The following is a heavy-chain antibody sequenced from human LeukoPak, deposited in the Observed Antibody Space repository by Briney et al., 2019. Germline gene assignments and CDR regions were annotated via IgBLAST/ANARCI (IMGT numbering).Heavy chain of an antibody. Sequence: ASVKVSCKASGYTFTSYGISWVRQAPGQGLEWMGWISVYNGNTNYAQKLQGRVTMTTDTSTSTAYMELRSLRSDDTAVYYCARDTGAHKYSSGWPFDYWGQGTLVTVSS. V-gene: IGHV1-18*01. D-gene: IGHD6-19*01. CDR1: GYTFTSYG. J-gene: IGHJ4*02. CDR2: ISVYNGNT. CDR3: ARDTGAHKYSSGWPFDY.